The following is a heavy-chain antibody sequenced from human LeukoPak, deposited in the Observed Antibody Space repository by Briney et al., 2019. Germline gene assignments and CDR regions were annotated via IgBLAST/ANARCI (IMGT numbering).Heavy chain of an antibody. CDR2: IWSDGSDK. D-gene: IGHD4-11*01. CDR3: AKDAQRGFDYSNSLQN. J-gene: IGHJ1*01. Sequence: GGSLRLSCAASGFNFSHYGMHWVRQTPGAGLEWVAVIWSDGSDKYYAKSVKGRFTISRDNSKNSLFLQMNSLRAEDTAAYYCAKDAQRGFDYSNSLQNWGQGILVTVSS. V-gene: IGHV3-33*06. CDR1: GFNFSHYG.